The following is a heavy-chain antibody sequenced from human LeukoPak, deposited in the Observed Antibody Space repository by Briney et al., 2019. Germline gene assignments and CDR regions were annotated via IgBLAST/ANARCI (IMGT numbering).Heavy chain of an antibody. Sequence: PSETLSLTCTVSGGSISSYYWSWIRQPPGKGLEWIGYIYYSGSTNYNPSLKSRVTISVDTSKNQFSLKLSSVTAADTAVYYCARQTSGSYSYWGQGTLVTVSS. V-gene: IGHV4-59*08. CDR2: IYYSGST. J-gene: IGHJ4*02. CDR3: ARQTSGSYSY. D-gene: IGHD1-26*01. CDR1: GGSISSYY.